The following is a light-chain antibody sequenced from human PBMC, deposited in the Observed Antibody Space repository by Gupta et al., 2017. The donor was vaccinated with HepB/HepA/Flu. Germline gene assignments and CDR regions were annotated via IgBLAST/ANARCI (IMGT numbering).Light chain of an antibody. CDR3: QVWDSSSDHRV. CDR1: NIASKS. CDR2: NDS. Sequence: SYVLAQPPSVSGAPGKTARITCGGNNIASKSVHWYQQKTGQAPVLVIYNDSEWPSGIPGRFSGSNSGNTATLTISRVEAGDEADYYCQVWDSSSDHRVFGGGTKLTGL. J-gene: IGLJ3*02. V-gene: IGLV3-21*04.